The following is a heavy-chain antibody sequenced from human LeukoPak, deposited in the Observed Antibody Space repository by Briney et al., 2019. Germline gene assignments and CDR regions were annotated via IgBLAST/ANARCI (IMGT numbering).Heavy chain of an antibody. CDR1: GGTFSSYA. CDR3: ARGSGYYDSSGSPLSYHYYYGMDV. CDR2: IIPILGIA. V-gene: IGHV1-69*04. J-gene: IGHJ6*02. Sequence: ASVKVSCKASGGTFSSYAISWVRQAPGQGLEWMGRIIPILGIANYAQKFQGRVTITADKSTSTAYMELSSLRSEDTAVYYCARGSGYYDSSGSPLSYHYYYGMDVWGQGTTVTVSS. D-gene: IGHD3-22*01.